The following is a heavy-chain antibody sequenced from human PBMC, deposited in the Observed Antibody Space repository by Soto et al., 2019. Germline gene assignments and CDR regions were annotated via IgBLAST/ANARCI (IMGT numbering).Heavy chain of an antibody. CDR3: ARVARVVTRDAFDI. CDR2: ISSEGTTK. V-gene: IGHV3-30-3*01. D-gene: IGHD2-21*02. CDR1: GFSFSTYA. J-gene: IGHJ3*02. Sequence: QVQLVESGGGVVQPGRSLRLSCAASGFSFSTYAMPWVRQAPGKGLGWVAVISSEGTTKYNSDSVKGRFTIARDNAKNTLYLEMNSLRPEDTAVYYCARVARVVTRDAFDIWGQGTMVTVSS.